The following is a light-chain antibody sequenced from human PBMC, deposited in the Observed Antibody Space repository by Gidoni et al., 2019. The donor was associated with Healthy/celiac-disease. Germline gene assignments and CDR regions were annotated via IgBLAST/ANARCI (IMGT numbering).Light chain of an antibody. Sequence: DIYITQHPPSLSASVGDRVTITCRASQISSSYLTWYQQKPGKAPKLLIYAASSLQSGVPSRFSGSGSGTDFTLTISSLQPEDFATYYCQQCYSTPQTFGQGTKVEIK. CDR1: QISSSY. CDR2: AAS. V-gene: IGKV1-39*01. CDR3: QQCYSTPQT. J-gene: IGKJ1*01.